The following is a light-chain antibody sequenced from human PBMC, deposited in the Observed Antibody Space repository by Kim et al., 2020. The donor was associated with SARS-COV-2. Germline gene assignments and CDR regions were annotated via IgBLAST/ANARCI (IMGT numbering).Light chain of an antibody. CDR3: QQSYATPWT. CDR2: AAS. V-gene: IGKV1-39*01. J-gene: IGKJ1*01. Sequence: DIQMTQSPSSLSASVGDRVTITCRASQNIRTFLNWYQQKPGKAPRVMIYAASSLQGGAPSRFSGSASGTDFTLTISSLQPEDFATYYCQQSYATPWTFGQGTKVDIK. CDR1: QNIRTF.